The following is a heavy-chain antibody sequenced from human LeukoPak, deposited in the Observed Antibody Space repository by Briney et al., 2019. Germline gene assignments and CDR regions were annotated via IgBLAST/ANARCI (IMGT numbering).Heavy chain of an antibody. CDR3: AHRTSKGTTVPYFDY. V-gene: IGHV2-5*02. D-gene: IGHD4-17*01. CDR2: IYWDDDK. Sequence: SGPTLVNPTQTLTLTCTFSGFSLTTSGVGVGWIRQPPGKALEWLALIYWDDDKRYSPSLESRLTITKDTSKNQVVLTMTNMDPVDEATYYCAHRTSKGTTVPYFDYWGQGTLVTVSS. J-gene: IGHJ4*02. CDR1: GFSLTTSGVG.